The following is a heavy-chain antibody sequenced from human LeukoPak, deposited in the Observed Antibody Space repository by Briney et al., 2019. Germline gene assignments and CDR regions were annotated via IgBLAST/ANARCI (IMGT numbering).Heavy chain of an antibody. CDR2: IWYDGSNK. D-gene: IGHD4-17*01. CDR3: ARSAISPTGALDY. Sequence: GGSLRLSCAASGFTFSSYEMNWVRQAPGKGLEWVAVIWYDGSNKYYADSVKGRFTISRDNSKNTLYLQMNSLRAEDTAVYYCARSAISPTGALDYWGQGTLVTVSS. V-gene: IGHV3-33*08. J-gene: IGHJ4*02. CDR1: GFTFSSYE.